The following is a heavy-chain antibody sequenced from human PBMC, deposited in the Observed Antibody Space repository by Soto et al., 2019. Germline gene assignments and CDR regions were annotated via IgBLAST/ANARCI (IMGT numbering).Heavy chain of an antibody. CDR3: ASSETPSPREENDAFDI. Sequence: GESLKISCKVSGFSFTSYWIGWVRQMPGKGLEWMGIIYPGDSDTRYSPSFQGQATSSADKSISTAYLQWSSLKASDTAMYYCASSETPSPREENDAFDIWGQGTMVSVSS. J-gene: IGHJ3*02. V-gene: IGHV5-51*01. CDR1: GFSFTSYW. CDR2: IYPGDSDT.